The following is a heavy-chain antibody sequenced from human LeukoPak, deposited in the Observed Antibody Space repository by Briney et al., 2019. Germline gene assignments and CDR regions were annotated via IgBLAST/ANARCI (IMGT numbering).Heavy chain of an antibody. CDR3: ATAQRCSGGTCYAWTDAFHV. Sequence: ASVKVSCKASGYTFTNYAMNWVRQAPGQGLEWLGWVHLNGGGTYRAQKFEGRVTMTKGSSISTASMELSGLTSDDTAVYYCATAQRCSGGTCYAWTDAFHVWGQGTMVIVSS. D-gene: IGHD2-15*01. J-gene: IGHJ3*01. V-gene: IGHV1-2*02. CDR2: VHLNGGGT. CDR1: GYTFTNYA.